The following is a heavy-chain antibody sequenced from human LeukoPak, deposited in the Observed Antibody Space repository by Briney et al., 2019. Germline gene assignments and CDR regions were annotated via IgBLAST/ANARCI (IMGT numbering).Heavy chain of an antibody. CDR2: INTNGGST. J-gene: IGHJ4*02. V-gene: IGHV3-23*01. CDR1: GFTFGSYA. Sequence: GQSLSLSCAASGFTFGSYAMSWVRQAPGKGLEWVSGINTNGGSTAYADSVKGRFTISRDNPRNTLYMQMNSLRAEDTALYYCAIMHPYYDGNGYWVQWGQGTLVTVSS. CDR3: AIMHPYYDGNGYWVQ. D-gene: IGHD3-22*01.